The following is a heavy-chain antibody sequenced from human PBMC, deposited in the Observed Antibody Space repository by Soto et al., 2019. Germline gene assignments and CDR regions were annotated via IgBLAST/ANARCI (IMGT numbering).Heavy chain of an antibody. V-gene: IGHV1-3*01. J-gene: IGHJ4*02. D-gene: IGHD5-12*01. CDR1: GINYNTYA. CDR3: ARAISGYVT. CDR2: INAGNGDT. Sequence: VQLVQSGAEMKKPGASVKLSCKTSGINYNTYAIHWVRQAPGQGLEWMGWINAGNGDTRYSQNFQGRVTLTRDTSASTVYMDLDSLKSEDTGVYYCARAISGYVTWGQGTLVTVSS.